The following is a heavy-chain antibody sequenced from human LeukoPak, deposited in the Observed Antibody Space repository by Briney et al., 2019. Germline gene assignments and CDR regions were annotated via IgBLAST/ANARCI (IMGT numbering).Heavy chain of an antibody. CDR2: ISSNGGST. CDR1: GFTFSSYA. D-gene: IGHD1-26*01. J-gene: IGHJ6*03. V-gene: IGHV3-64*01. Sequence: PGGSLRLSCAASGFTFSSYAMHWVRQAPGKGLEYVSAISSNGGSTYYANSVKGRFTISRDNSKNTLYLQMGSLRAEDMAVHYCARDRKGGLRLMGVTGNYYYYYYMDVWGKGTTVTVSS. CDR3: ARDRKGGLRLMGVTGNYYYYYYMDV.